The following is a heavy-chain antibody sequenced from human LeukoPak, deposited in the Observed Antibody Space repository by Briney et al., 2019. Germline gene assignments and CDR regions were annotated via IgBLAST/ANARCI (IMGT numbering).Heavy chain of an antibody. CDR1: GFTFANAW. CDR2: ISGSGGST. V-gene: IGHV3-23*01. J-gene: IGHJ6*02. CDR3: AKGMAGMDV. D-gene: IGHD5-24*01. Sequence: GGSLRLSCAASGFTFANAWMNWVRQAPGKGLEWVSAISGSGGSTYYADSVKGRFTISRDNSKNTLYLQMNSLRAEDTAVYYCAKGMAGMDVWGQGTTVTVSS.